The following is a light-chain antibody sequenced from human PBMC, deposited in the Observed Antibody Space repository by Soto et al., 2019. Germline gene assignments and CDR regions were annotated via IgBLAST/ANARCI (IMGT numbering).Light chain of an antibody. Sequence: EIVMTQSPATLSVSPGEIATLSCRTSLSVSVYLDWYQQNPGQAPRLLISDASNRATGIPARSSGSGSGTDFTLTISSLEPEDFAVYYCHQRQYWPPITFGQGTRLEIK. CDR2: DAS. CDR1: LSVSVY. J-gene: IGKJ5*01. V-gene: IGKV3-11*01. CDR3: HQRQYWPPIT.